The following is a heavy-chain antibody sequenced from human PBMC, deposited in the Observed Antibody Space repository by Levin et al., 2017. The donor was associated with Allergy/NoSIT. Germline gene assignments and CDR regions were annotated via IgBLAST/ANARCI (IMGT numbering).Heavy chain of an antibody. CDR3: ARVQVAGIAAAGAFDY. D-gene: IGHD6-13*01. J-gene: IGHJ4*02. CDR2: ISAYNGNT. CDR1: GYTFTSYG. Sequence: GESLKISCKASGYTFTSYGISWVRQAPGQGLEWMGWISAYNGNTNYAQKLQGRVTMTTDTSTSTAYMELRSLRSDDTAVYYCARVQVAGIAAAGAFDYWGQGTLVTVSS. V-gene: IGHV1-18*01.